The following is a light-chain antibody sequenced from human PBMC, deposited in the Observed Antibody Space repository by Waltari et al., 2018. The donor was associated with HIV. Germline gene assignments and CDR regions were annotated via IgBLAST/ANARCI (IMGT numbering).Light chain of an antibody. J-gene: IGLJ2*01. Sequence: QSALTQPASVSGSPGQSITLSCTGTSNDVGGYSYVSWYQHHPGKAPKLIIYEVNNRPSGVSDRFSGSKSGNTASLTISGLQADDESHYYCASYTSNRKPLFGGGTKLTVL. V-gene: IGLV2-14*01. CDR1: SNDVGGYSY. CDR3: ASYTSNRKPL. CDR2: EVN.